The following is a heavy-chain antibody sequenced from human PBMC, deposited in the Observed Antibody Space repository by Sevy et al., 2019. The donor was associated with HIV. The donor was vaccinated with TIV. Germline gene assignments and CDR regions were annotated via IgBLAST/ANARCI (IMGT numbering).Heavy chain of an antibody. CDR1: GFTFSSYE. V-gene: IGHV3-48*03. CDR3: ARELAHYYGSGSDVGDDAFDI. Sequence: GGSLRLSCAASGFTFSSYEMNWVRQAPGKGLEWVSYISSSGSTIYYSDSVKGRFTISRDNAKNSLYLQMNSLRAEDTAVYYCARELAHYYGSGSDVGDDAFDIWGQGTMVTVSS. D-gene: IGHD3-10*01. J-gene: IGHJ3*02. CDR2: ISSSGSTI.